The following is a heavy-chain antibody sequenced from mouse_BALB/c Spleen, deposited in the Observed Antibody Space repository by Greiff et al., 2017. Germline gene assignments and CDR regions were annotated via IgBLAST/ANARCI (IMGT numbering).Heavy chain of an antibody. V-gene: IGHV3-8*02. CDR1: GDSITSGY. D-gene: IGHD2-10*02. CDR3: ARRYGNYQAWFAY. Sequence: EVMLVESGPSLVKPSQTLSLTCSVTGDSITSGYWNWIRKFPGNKLEYMGYISYSGSTYYNPSLKSRISITRDTSKNQYYLQLNSVTTEDTATYYCARRYGNYQAWFAYWGQGTLVTVSA. CDR2: ISYSGST. J-gene: IGHJ3*01.